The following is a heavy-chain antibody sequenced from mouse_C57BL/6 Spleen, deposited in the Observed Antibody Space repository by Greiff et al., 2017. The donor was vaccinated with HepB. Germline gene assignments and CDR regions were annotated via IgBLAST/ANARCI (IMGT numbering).Heavy chain of an antibody. Sequence: QVQLQQPGAELVKPGASVKMSCKASGYTFTSYWITWVKQRPGQGLEWIGDIYPGSGSTNYNEKFKSKATLTVDTSSSTAYMQLSSLTSEDSAVYYCAREVSSNWDLDYWGQGTTLTVSS. CDR2: IYPGSGST. CDR1: GYTFTSYW. CDR3: AREVSSNWDLDY. V-gene: IGHV1-55*01. J-gene: IGHJ2*01. D-gene: IGHD4-1*01.